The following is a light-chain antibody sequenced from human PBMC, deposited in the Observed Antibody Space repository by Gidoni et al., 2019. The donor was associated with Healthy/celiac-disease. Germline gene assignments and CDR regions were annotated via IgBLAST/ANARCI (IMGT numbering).Light chain of an antibody. Sequence: DIQLTQSPSFLSASVGDRVTITCRASQGISSALAWYQQKPGKAPRLLIYYTSTLQTGIPSSFSGSGSGTDFTLTISSLQPEDFATYYCRQYKAYPWTFGQGTKVEFK. CDR1: QGISSA. CDR3: RQYKAYPWT. CDR2: YTS. J-gene: IGKJ1*01. V-gene: IGKV1-9*01.